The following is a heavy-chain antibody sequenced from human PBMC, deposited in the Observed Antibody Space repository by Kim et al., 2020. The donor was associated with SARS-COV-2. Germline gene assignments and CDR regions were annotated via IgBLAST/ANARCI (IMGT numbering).Heavy chain of an antibody. CDR2: INHSGST. J-gene: IGHJ6*02. D-gene: IGHD5-12*01. V-gene: IGHV4-34*01. CDR3: ARLGYSGYDLYYYGMDV. Sequence: SETLSLTCAVYGGSFSGYYWSWIRQPPGKGLEWIGEINHSGSTNYNPSLKSRVTISVDTSKNQFSLKLSSVTAADTAVYYCARLGYSGYDLYYYGMDVWGQGTTVTVSS. CDR1: GGSFSGYY.